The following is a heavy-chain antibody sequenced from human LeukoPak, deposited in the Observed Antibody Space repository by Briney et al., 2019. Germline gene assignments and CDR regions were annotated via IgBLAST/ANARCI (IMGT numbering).Heavy chain of an antibody. CDR2: ISSGSSTI. V-gene: IGHV3-48*02. CDR3: ARENIVVVTAIRDAFDI. J-gene: IGHJ3*02. Sequence: GGSLRLSCAASGFTFSSYSMNWVRQAPGKGLEWVSHISSGSSTIYYADSVKGRFTISRDNAKNSLCLQMNSLRDEDTAVYYCARENIVVVTAIRDAFDIWGQGTMVTVSS. D-gene: IGHD2-21*02. CDR1: GFTFSSYS.